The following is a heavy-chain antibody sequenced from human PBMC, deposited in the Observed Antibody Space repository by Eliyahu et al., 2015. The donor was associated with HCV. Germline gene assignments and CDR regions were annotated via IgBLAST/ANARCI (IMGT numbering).Heavy chain of an antibody. D-gene: IGHD2-15*01. Sequence: QVHLVQSGAELKKPGASVKVSCTTSGYSFTDYGISWVRQAPGQGLQWMGWISGYNDDTVYAQNIQGRVTLTTETSTRTAYMELRSLRSDDTAVYYCARNCSGGDCKAGFDFWGQGTKVIVSS. V-gene: IGHV1-18*01. CDR3: ARNCSGGDCKAGFDF. CDR2: ISGYNDDT. J-gene: IGHJ3*01. CDR1: GYSFTDYG.